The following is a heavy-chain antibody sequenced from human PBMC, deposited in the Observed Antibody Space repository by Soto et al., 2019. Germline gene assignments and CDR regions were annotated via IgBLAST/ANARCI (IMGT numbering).Heavy chain of an antibody. V-gene: IGHV3-23*01. CDR2: ISGSGGST. J-gene: IGHJ6*02. D-gene: IGHD6-19*01. CDR3: AKVGGVAGTGYYYYGMDV. CDR1: GFTFSSYA. Sequence: GSLRLSCAASGFTFSSYAMSWVRQAPGKGLEWVSAISGSGGSTYYADSVKGRFTISRDNSKNTLYLQMNSLRAEDTAVYYCAKVGGVAGTGYYYYGMDVWGQGTTVTVSS.